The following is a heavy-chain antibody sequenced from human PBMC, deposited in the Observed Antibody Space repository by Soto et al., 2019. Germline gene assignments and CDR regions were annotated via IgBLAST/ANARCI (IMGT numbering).Heavy chain of an antibody. CDR3: AKGGQERVRWPGVY. V-gene: IGHV3-30*18. CDR1: GFTFSSYG. J-gene: IGHJ4*02. D-gene: IGHD6-13*01. Sequence: QVQLVESGGGVVQPGRSLRLSCAASGFTFSSYGMHWVRQAPGKGLEWVAVISYDENNKYYADSVKGRFTISRDNSKNALYLQMNNLRAEDTAVYYCAKGGQERVRWPGVYWGEGTLVTVSP. CDR2: ISYDENNK.